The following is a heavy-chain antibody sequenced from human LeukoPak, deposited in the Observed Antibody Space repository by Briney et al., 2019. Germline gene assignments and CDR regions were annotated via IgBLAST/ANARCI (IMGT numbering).Heavy chain of an antibody. CDR3: ARFGGGSGSYYNAPGY. J-gene: IGHJ4*02. Sequence: PSETLSLTCTVSGGSISSSSYYWGWIRQPPGKGLEWIGSIYYSGSTYYNPSLKRRVTISVDTSKNQFSLKLSSVTAADTAVYYCARFGGGSGSYYNAPGYWGQGTLVTVSS. CDR2: IYYSGST. V-gene: IGHV4-39*01. CDR1: GGSISSSSYY. D-gene: IGHD3-10*01.